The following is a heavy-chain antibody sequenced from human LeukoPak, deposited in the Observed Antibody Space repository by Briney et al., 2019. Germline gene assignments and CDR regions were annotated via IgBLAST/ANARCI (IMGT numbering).Heavy chain of an antibody. D-gene: IGHD2-2*01. V-gene: IGHV1-18*01. CDR1: GYSFTTYG. Sequence: ASVKVSCKAPGYSFTTYGICWVRQALGQGLGWMGRISANNGDTTYAQTVQGSVTMTTDTSRKTAYMELRSWRSGDRAGYTWRREMPYFCDFWGQGTLVTVSS. CDR3: RREMPYFCDF. J-gene: IGHJ4*02. CDR2: ISANNGDT.